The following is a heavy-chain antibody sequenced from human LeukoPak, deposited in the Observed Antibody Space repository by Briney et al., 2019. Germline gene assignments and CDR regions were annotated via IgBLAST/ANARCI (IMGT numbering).Heavy chain of an antibody. CDR3: AKDSSTYYYDSGDY. V-gene: IGHV3-30*18. J-gene: IGHJ4*02. D-gene: IGHD3-22*01. Sequence: GGSLRLSCAASGFTSSSYGMHWVRQAPGKGLEWVAVISYDGSNKYCADSVKGRFTISRDNSKNTLYLQMDSLRAEDTAVYYCAKDSSTYYYDSGDYWGQGTLVTVSS. CDR2: ISYDGSNK. CDR1: GFTSSSYG.